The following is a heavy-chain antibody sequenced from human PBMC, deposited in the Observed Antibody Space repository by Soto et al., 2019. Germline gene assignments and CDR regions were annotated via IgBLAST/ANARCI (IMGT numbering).Heavy chain of an antibody. CDR1: GGTFSSYA. Sequence: QVQLVQSGAEVTKPGSSVKVSCKASGGTFSSYAISWVRQAPGQGLEWMGGIIPIFGTANYAQKFQGRVTITEDESTSTAYMELSSLRSENTAVYSSAREGNDHRGGGCFHPCGQGSLVTVSS. J-gene: IGHJ5*02. D-gene: IGHD3-16*01. CDR3: AREGNDHRGGGCFHP. CDR2: IIPIFGTA. V-gene: IGHV1-69*01.